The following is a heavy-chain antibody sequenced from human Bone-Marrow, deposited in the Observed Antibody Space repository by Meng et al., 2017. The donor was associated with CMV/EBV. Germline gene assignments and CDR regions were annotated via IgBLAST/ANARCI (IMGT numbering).Heavy chain of an antibody. CDR3: TGDEITVSGANFDS. J-gene: IGHJ4*02. V-gene: IGHV3-7*01. Sequence: GGSLRLPCATSGFTFSSHWMRWVRQAPGKGLEWVASIKPDGSDQYYVASVKGRFTVSRDNAQKSLSLQLDSLRVEDTALYYCTGDEITVSGANFDSWGRGTLVTVSS. CDR2: IKPDGSDQ. CDR1: GFTFSSHW. D-gene: IGHD2-2*01.